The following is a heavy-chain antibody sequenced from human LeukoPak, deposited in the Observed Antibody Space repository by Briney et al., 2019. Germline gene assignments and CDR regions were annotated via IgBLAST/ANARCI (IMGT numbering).Heavy chain of an antibody. CDR3: ASGIAAAGTIGNWFDP. J-gene: IGHJ5*02. CDR1: GYTFTGYY. V-gene: IGHV1-2*02. Sequence: ASVKVSCKASGYTFTGYYMHWVRQAPGQGLEWMGWINPNSGGTNYAQKFQGRVTMTRDTSISTAYMELSRLRSDDTAVYYCASGIAAAGTIGNWFDPWGQGTLVTVSS. CDR2: INPNSGGT. D-gene: IGHD6-13*01.